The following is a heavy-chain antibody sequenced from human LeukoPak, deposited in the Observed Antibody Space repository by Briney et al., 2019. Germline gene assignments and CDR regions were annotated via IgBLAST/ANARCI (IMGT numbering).Heavy chain of an antibody. CDR1: GYTFSDYY. J-gene: IGHJ3*02. D-gene: IGHD2-21*01. Sequence: ASVKVSCKASGYTFSDYYMHWVRQAPGQGLEWMGRINPNSGGTNYAQKFQGRVTMTRDTSISTAYMELSRLRPDDTAVYYCNCEGDAFDIWGQGTMVTVSS. CDR3: NCEGDAFDI. V-gene: IGHV1-2*06. CDR2: INPNSGGT.